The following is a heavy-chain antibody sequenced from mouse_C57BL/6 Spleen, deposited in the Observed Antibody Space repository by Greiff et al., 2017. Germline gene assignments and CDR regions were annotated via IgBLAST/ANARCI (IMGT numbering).Heavy chain of an antibody. D-gene: IGHD1-1*01. J-gene: IGHJ2*01. V-gene: IGHV1-80*01. CDR3: ARDYGSSYLDY. Sequence: QVKLQQSGAELVKPGASVKISCKASGYAFSSYWMNWVKQRPGKGLEWIGQIYPGDGDTNYNGKFKGKATLTADKSSSTAYMQLSSLTSEDSAVYFCARDYGSSYLDYWGQGTTLTVSS. CDR2: IYPGDGDT. CDR1: GYAFSSYW.